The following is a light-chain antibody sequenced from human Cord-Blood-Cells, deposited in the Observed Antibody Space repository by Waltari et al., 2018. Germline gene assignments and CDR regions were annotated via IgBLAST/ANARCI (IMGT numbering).Light chain of an antibody. CDR1: QSVSSN. CDR2: GAS. Sequence: EILMTQYPATLSVSPGERATLTCRASQSVSSNFAWYQQKPGQAPRLLIYGASTTATGIPARFSGSGSGTEFTLTISSLQSEDVAFYYCQQYNNWPPERTFGQGTKVEIK. V-gene: IGKV3-15*01. J-gene: IGKJ1*01. CDR3: QQYNNWPPERT.